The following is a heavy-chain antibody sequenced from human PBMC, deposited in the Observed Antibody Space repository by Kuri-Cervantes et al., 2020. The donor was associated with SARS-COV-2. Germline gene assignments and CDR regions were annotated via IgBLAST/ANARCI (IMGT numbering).Heavy chain of an antibody. D-gene: IGHD3-10*01. Sequence: GGSLRLSCKASGYTFTSYAMNWVRQAPGQGLEWMGWINTNTGNPTYAQGFTGRFVFSLDTSVSTAYLQISSLKAEDTAVYYCARDFGYVYYYGSGSPYCLDYWGQGTLVTVSS. J-gene: IGHJ4*02. CDR2: INTNTGNP. V-gene: IGHV7-4-1*02. CDR1: GYTFTSYA. CDR3: ARDFGYVYYYGSGSPYCLDY.